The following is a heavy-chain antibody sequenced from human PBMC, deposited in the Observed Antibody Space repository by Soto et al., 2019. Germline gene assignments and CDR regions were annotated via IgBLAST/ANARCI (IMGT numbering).Heavy chain of an antibody. V-gene: IGHV4-34*01. J-gene: IGHJ4*02. CDR1: GGSFSGYY. Sequence: SETLSLTCAVYGGSFSGYYWSWIRQPPGKGLEWIGEINHSGSTNYNPSLKSRVTISVDTSKNQFSLKLSSVTAADTAVYYCARVRRSSSWQYYFDYWGQGTLVTVSS. D-gene: IGHD6-13*01. CDR3: ARVRRSSSWQYYFDY. CDR2: INHSGST.